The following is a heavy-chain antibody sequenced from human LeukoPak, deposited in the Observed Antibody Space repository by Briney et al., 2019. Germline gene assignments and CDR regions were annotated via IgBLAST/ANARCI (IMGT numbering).Heavy chain of an antibody. D-gene: IGHD3-22*01. CDR1: GFTFDDYA. Sequence: PGGSVRLSCAASGFTFDDYAMHWVRQAPGKGLEWVSGISWNSGSIGYADSVKGRFTISRDNAKNSLYLQMNSLRAEDMVLNYGAKVGSSGYETDNSGQGTLVTASS. V-gene: IGHV3-9*03. CDR2: ISWNSGSI. J-gene: IGHJ4*01. CDR3: AKVGSSGYETDN.